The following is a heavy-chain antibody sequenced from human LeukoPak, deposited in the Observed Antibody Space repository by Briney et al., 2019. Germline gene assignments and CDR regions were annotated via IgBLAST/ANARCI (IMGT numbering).Heavy chain of an antibody. CDR2: INPNSGGT. CDR3: ARPYYYDSSDAFDI. J-gene: IGHJ3*02. Sequence: ASVKVSCKASGYTFTGYYMHWVRQAPGQGLEWMGWINPNSGGTNYAQKFQGRVTMTRDTSISTAYMELSRLRSDDTAVYYCARPYYYDSSDAFDIWGQGTMVTASS. CDR1: GYTFTGYY. D-gene: IGHD3-22*01. V-gene: IGHV1-2*02.